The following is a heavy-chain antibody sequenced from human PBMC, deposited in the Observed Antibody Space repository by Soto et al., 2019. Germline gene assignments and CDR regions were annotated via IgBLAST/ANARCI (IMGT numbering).Heavy chain of an antibody. CDR2: ISGSGDNT. CDR1: GFTFSNYV. Sequence: EVHLLDSGGGLVQPGGSLRLSCAASGFTFSNYVMSWVRQAPGKGLEWVSCISGSGDNTYYAASVKGRFTISRDNSKNPLFLQMNSLGAEDTAVYYCAELPFFLALGFDYWGQGTLVTVSS. J-gene: IGHJ4*02. CDR3: AELPFFLALGFDY. V-gene: IGHV3-23*01.